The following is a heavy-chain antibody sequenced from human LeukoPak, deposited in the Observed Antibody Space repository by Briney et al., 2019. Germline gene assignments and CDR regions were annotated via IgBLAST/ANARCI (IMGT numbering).Heavy chain of an antibody. CDR3: ARRGPIAAAGYYFDY. V-gene: IGHV5-51*01. CDR1: GYSFTTYW. D-gene: IGHD6-13*01. Sequence: PGESLKTSFKGSGYSFTTYWIGWVRQMPGKGLEWMGIIYPGDSDTRYSPSLQGQVTISADKSSSTAYLQWSSLKASDTAMYYCARRGPIAAAGYYFDYWGQGTLVTVSS. J-gene: IGHJ4*02. CDR2: IYPGDSDT.